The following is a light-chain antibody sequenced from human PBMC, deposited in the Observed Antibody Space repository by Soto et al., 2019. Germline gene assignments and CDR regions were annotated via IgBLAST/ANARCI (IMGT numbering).Light chain of an antibody. CDR1: QSVSSTF. CDR2: GAS. J-gene: IGKJ1*01. CDR3: QQFDSSVT. V-gene: IGKV3-20*01. Sequence: EIVLTQSPGSLSLSPGERATLSCRASQSVSSTFFAWYQQRPGQAPRLLMYGASSRATGIPERFSGSGSGTGFTLTISSLEPEDFAVYYCQQFDSSVTFGQGTKVEIK.